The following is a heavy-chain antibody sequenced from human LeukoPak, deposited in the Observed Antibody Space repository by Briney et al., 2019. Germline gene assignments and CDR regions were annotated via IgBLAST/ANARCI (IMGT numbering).Heavy chain of an antibody. CDR3: ARDHHGDYVDY. CDR2: ISSSSSYI. J-gene: IGHJ4*02. D-gene: IGHD4-17*01. CDR1: GFTFSSYS. Sequence: GGSLRLSCAASGFTFSSYSMNWVRQAPGKGLEWVSSISSSSSYIYYADSVKGRFTISRDNSKNTLYLQMNSLRAEDTAVYYCARDHHGDYVDYWGQGTLVTVSS. V-gene: IGHV3-21*01.